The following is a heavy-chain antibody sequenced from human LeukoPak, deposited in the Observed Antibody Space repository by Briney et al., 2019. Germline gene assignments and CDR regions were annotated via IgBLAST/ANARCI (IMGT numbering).Heavy chain of an antibody. CDR3: ARPLRINCGMDV. J-gene: IGHJ6*02. CDR2: IYYDGST. D-gene: IGHD3-3*01. Sequence: GGSLRLSCAASGFTVSSNYMSWVRQTPGKGLEWVSIIYYDGSTYYADSVKGRFTISRDNSKNTMYVQMNSLRAEDTAVYYCARPLRINCGMDVWGQGTTVTVSS. V-gene: IGHV3-53*01. CDR1: GFTVSSNY.